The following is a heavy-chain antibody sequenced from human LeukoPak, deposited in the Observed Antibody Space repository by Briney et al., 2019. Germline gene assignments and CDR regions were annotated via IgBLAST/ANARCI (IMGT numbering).Heavy chain of an antibody. CDR1: GGSISSYY. D-gene: IGHD3-22*01. J-gene: IGHJ3*02. V-gene: IGHV4-59*01. CDR3: ARDRRGYYDSSGFTTDAFGI. Sequence: SETLSLTCTVSGGSISSYYWSWIRQPPGKGLEWIGYIYYSGSTNYNPSLKSRVTISVDTSKNQFSLKLSSVTAADTAVYYCARDRRGYYDSSGFTTDAFGIWGQGTMVTVSS. CDR2: IYYSGST.